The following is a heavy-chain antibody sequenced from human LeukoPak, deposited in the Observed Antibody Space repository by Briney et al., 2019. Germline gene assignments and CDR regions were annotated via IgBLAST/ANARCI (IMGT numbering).Heavy chain of an antibody. CDR2: IGPTDSYT. Sequence: GESLRISCKGSGYIFTNYWISWVRQMPGKGLEWMGRIGPTDSYTKYSPSFRGDVTISVDKSFSIAYLHLNSLQASDSAMYYCARFRSDSSGYDHWGQGTLVTVSS. J-gene: IGHJ5*02. D-gene: IGHD3-22*01. CDR3: ARFRSDSSGYDH. CDR1: GYIFTNYW. V-gene: IGHV5-10-1*01.